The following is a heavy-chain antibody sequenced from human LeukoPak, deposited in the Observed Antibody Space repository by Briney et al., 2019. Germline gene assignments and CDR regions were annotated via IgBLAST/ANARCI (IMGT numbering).Heavy chain of an antibody. Sequence: PGGSLRLSCAASGFTFSNAWMSWVRQAPGKGLEWVGRIKSKTDGGTTDYAAPVKGRFTISRDDSKNTLYLQMNSLKTEDTAVYYCTTETPTLGFWSGYDYYYYMDVWGKGTTVTVSS. D-gene: IGHD3-3*01. V-gene: IGHV3-15*01. J-gene: IGHJ6*03. CDR3: TTETPTLGFWSGYDYYYYMDV. CDR2: IKSKTDGGTT. CDR1: GFTFSNAW.